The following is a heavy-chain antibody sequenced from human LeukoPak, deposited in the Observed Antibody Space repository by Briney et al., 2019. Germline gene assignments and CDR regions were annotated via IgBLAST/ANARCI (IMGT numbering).Heavy chain of an antibody. CDR1: GGTFSSYA. D-gene: IGHD6-13*01. V-gene: IGHV1-18*01. Sequence: ASVKVSCKASGGTFSSYAISWVRQAPGQGLEWMRWISAYNGNTNYAQKLQGRVTMTTDTSTSTAYMELSSLRSEDTAVYYCARGRQQLTIDYWGQGTLVTVSS. J-gene: IGHJ4*02. CDR3: ARGRQQLTIDY. CDR2: ISAYNGNT.